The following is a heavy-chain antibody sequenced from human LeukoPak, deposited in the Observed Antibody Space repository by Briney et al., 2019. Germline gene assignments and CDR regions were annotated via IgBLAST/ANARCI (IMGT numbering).Heavy chain of an antibody. V-gene: IGHV4-4*09. J-gene: IGHJ4*02. CDR2: IYTSGST. D-gene: IGHD2-2*01. CDR1: GGSISSYY. CDR3: ARLPAASRFDY. Sequence: SETLSLTCTVSGGSISSYYWSWIRQPPGKGLEWIGYIYTSGSTNYNPSLKSRVTISVDTSKNQFSLKLSSVTAADTAVYYCARLPAASRFDYWGPGTLVTVSS.